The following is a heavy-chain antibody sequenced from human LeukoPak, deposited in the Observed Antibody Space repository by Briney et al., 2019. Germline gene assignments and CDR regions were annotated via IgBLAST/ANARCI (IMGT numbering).Heavy chain of an antibody. V-gene: IGHV5-51*01. J-gene: IGHJ2*01. D-gene: IGHD4-23*01. Sequence: GESLQISCKGSGYSFTRKWIGWVRQMPGKGLEWMAIIYPGDSDTRYSPSFQGQVTISADKSTNTAYLQWSSLKASDTAMYYCARRVVNNRNWYFDLWGRGTPVTVSS. CDR3: ARRVVNNRNWYFDL. CDR2: IYPGDSDT. CDR1: GYSFTRKW.